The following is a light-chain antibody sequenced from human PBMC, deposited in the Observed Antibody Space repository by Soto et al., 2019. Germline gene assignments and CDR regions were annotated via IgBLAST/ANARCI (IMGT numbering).Light chain of an antibody. CDR2: GAS. CDR1: QSVSSY. Sequence: EIVLTQSPATLSLSPGERATLSCRASQSVSSYLAWYQQKPGQAPRLLIYGASSRATGIPDRFSGSGFGTDFTLTISRLEPEDFALYYCQQYTTSPFTFGPGTKVDIK. J-gene: IGKJ3*01. V-gene: IGKV3-20*01. CDR3: QQYTTSPFT.